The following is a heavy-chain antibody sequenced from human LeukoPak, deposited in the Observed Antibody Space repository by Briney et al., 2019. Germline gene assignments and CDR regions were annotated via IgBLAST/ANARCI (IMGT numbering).Heavy chain of an antibody. J-gene: IGHJ4*02. Sequence: SVKVSCKASGGTFSSYAISWVRQAPGQGLEWMGGIIPIFGTANYAQKFQGRVTITADKSTSTAYMELSSLRSEDTAVYYCARDNYYDSSGYYEXXDYXXXGTXVTVSS. CDR1: GGTFSSYA. V-gene: IGHV1-69*06. CDR3: ARDNYYDSSGYYEXXDY. D-gene: IGHD3-22*01. CDR2: IIPIFGTA.